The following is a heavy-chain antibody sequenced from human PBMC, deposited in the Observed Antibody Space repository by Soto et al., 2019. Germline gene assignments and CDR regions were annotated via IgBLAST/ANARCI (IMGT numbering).Heavy chain of an antibody. V-gene: IGHV4-34*01. Sequence: SETLSLTCAVYGGSFSGYYWSWIRQPPGKGLEWIGEINHSGSTNYNPSLKSRVTISVDTSKNQFSLKLSSVTAADTAVYYCAGGYGSGSYSSRKDPEILSYYYYGMDVWGQGTTVTVSS. J-gene: IGHJ6*02. CDR1: GGSFSGYY. CDR2: INHSGST. CDR3: AGGYGSGSYSSRKDPEILSYYYYGMDV. D-gene: IGHD3-10*01.